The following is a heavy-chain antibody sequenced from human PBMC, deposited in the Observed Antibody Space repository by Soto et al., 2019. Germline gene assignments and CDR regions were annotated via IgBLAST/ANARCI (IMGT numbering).Heavy chain of an antibody. D-gene: IGHD1-1*01. CDR3: ACHSTRRGAFDI. CDR2: VNHSGIA. Sequence: SETLYLTCAVSGASLSVYDWIWIRLCPGEGQGWIGVVNHSGIANSNSSLKSRGTLSVAATKNQFYLKLSSVTAADAAVSYCACHSTRRGAFDIWGQGTTVTVSS. V-gene: IGHV4-34*01. J-gene: IGHJ3*02. CDR1: GASLSVYD.